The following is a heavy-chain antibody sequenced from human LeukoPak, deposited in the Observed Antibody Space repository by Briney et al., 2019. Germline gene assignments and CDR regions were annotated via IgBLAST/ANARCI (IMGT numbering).Heavy chain of an antibody. J-gene: IGHJ4*02. CDR2: ISGNGVGT. CDR1: GFTFSSYA. CDR3: AKIPWYSSAWSIDY. D-gene: IGHD6-13*01. Sequence: GGSLRLSCAASGFTFSSYALSWVRQAPGKGLEWVSGISGNGVGTYYADSMRGRFTISRDNSRYTLYLQMNSLRVEDTAKYYCAKIPWYSSAWSIDYWGRGSLVTVSS. V-gene: IGHV3-23*01.